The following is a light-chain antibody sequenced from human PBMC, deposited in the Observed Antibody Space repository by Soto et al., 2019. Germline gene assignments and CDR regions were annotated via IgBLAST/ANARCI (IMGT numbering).Light chain of an antibody. CDR2: GAS. Sequence: EIVLTQSPGTLSLSPGERATLSCRASQSVTSSYLAWYQQKPGQAPRLLIYGASSRATGIPDRFSGSGSGTDFTLTISRLEPDDCAVYYCQQYGSSPRFGQGTKVEIK. V-gene: IGKV3-20*01. CDR1: QSVTSSY. CDR3: QQYGSSPR. J-gene: IGKJ1*01.